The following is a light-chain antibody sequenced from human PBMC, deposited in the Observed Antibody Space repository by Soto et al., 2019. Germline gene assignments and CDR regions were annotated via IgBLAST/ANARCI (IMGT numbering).Light chain of an antibody. Sequence: EIVMTQSPATLSVSPGERATLSCRASQSVSNNLAWYQQKPGQAPRLLMYDASTRATGIPARFSGSGSGMEFTLTISSLQSEDFAVYYCQQYNNWPLYSFGQGTRLEIK. CDR2: DAS. J-gene: IGKJ2*03. V-gene: IGKV3-15*01. CDR3: QQYNNWPLYS. CDR1: QSVSNN.